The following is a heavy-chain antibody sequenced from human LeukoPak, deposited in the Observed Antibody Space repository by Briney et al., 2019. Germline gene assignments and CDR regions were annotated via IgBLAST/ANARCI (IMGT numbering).Heavy chain of an antibody. CDR3: VATVTVVDY. D-gene: IGHD4-17*01. CDR2: ISYDGSTK. CDR1: GFTFSNYA. V-gene: IGHV3-30*03. Sequence: GGSLRLSCAASGFTFSNYAMHWVRQAPGKGLEWVAVISYDGSTKYYADSVKGRFTISRDNSKNTLYLQMNSLRAEDTAEYYCVATVTVVDYWGQGTPVTVSS. J-gene: IGHJ4*02.